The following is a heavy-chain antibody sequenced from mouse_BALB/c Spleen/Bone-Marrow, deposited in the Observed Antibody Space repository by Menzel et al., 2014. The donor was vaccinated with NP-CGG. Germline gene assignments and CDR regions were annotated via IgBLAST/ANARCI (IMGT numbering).Heavy chain of an antibody. D-gene: IGHD3-2*01. Sequence: GKSLEWIGGINPNNGGTSYNQKFKGKATLTVDKSSSTAYMELRSLTSEDSAVYYCLRQLGLSFDYWGQGTTLTVSS. CDR3: LRQLGLSFDY. V-gene: IGHV1-26*01. CDR2: INPNNGGT. J-gene: IGHJ2*01.